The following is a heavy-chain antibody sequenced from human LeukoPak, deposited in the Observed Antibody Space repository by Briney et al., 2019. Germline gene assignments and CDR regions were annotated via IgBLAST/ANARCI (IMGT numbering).Heavy chain of an antibody. CDR3: ARLSTVTTSFDY. V-gene: IGHV4-39*07. CDR1: GGSISSPTYF. Sequence: SETPSLTCTVSGGSISSPTYFWGWIRQPPGKGLEGIGSLYSGGHTYYNPSLNSRITISLDTSKNQFSLKLSSVTAADTAVYYCARLSTVTTSFDYWGQGTLVTVSS. J-gene: IGHJ4*02. D-gene: IGHD4-11*01. CDR2: LYSGGHT.